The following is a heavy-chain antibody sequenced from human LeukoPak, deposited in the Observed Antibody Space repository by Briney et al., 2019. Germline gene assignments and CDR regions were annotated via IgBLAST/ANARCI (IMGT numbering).Heavy chain of an antibody. D-gene: IGHD6-19*01. CDR2: INHSGST. V-gene: IGHV4-39*07. J-gene: IGHJ4*02. CDR3: ARGPGWLVRRYFDY. CDR1: GGSISSSSYY. Sequence: PSETLSLTCTVSGGSISSSSYYWSWIRHPPGKGLEWIGEINHSGSTNYNPSLKSRVTISVDTSKNQFSLKLSSVTAADTAVYYCARGPGWLVRRYFDYWGQGTLVTVSS.